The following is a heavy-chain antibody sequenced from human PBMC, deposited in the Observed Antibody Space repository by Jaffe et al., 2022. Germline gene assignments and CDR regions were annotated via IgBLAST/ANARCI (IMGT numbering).Heavy chain of an antibody. CDR3: AKNGQVPDYYYYMDV. CDR2: ISYDGSNK. CDR1: GFTFSSYG. D-gene: IGHD6-19*01. Sequence: QVQLVESGGGVVQPGRSLRLSCAASGFTFSSYGMHWVRQAPGKGLEWVAVISYDGSNKYYADSVKGRFTISRDNSKNTLYLQMNSLRAEDTAVYYCAKNGQVPDYYYYMDVWGKGTTVTVSS. J-gene: IGHJ6*03. V-gene: IGHV3-30*18.